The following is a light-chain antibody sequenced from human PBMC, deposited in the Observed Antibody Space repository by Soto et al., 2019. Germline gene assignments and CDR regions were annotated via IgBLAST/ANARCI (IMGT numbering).Light chain of an antibody. Sequence: EFVLTQSPGTLSLSPGERATLPCRASQSITSSYLNWYQQKPGQAPRLLIYDASTRATGIPDRFSGSGSGTDFTLTISRLEPEDFGVYYCQQYGSSPELTYGGGTKVDIK. J-gene: IGKJ4*01. CDR2: DAS. CDR1: QSITSSY. CDR3: QQYGSSPELT. V-gene: IGKV3-20*01.